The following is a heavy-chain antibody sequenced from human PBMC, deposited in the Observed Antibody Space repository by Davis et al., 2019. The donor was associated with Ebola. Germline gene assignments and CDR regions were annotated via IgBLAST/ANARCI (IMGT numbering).Heavy chain of an antibody. D-gene: IGHD4-17*01. J-gene: IGHJ6*02. CDR1: GSTISISNW. V-gene: IGHV4-4*02. CDR3: ARGRTTVTTFKNYYYGMDV. Sequence: GSLRLSCTVSGSTISISNWWGWVRQPPGKGLEWIGSIYYSGSTNYNPSLKSRVTISVDTSKNQFSLKLSSVTAADTAVYYCARGRTTVTTFKNYYYGMDVWGQGTTVTVSS. CDR2: IYYSGST.